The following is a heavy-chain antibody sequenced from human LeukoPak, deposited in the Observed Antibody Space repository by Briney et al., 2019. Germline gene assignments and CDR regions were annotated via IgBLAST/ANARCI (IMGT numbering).Heavy chain of an antibody. V-gene: IGHV5-51*01. CDR2: IYPGDSDT. J-gene: IGHJ4*02. CDR3: ARKRDSSGYYLDY. CDR1: GYSFTSYW. Sequence: GESLKISCRGSGYSFTSYWIGWVRHMPGKGLEWMGIIYPGDSDTRYSPSFQGQVTISADKSISTAYLQWSSLKASDTAMYYCARKRDSSGYYLDYWGQGTLVTVS. D-gene: IGHD3-22*01.